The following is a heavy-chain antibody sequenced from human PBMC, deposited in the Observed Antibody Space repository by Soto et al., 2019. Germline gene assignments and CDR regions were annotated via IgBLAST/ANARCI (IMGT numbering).Heavy chain of an antibody. CDR1: GFTFSVST. D-gene: IGHD1-26*01. CDR2: IRSKANSYAT. Sequence: EVQLVESGGGLVQPEESLKLSCAACGFTFSVSTIHWVRQASGKGLEWVGRIRSKANSYATAYAASVKGRFTLSRDDSKNTAYLQMNSLKTEDTAVYYCTSYVGAEMLSLDYWGQGTLVTVSS. CDR3: TSYVGAEMLSLDY. J-gene: IGHJ4*02. V-gene: IGHV3-73*02.